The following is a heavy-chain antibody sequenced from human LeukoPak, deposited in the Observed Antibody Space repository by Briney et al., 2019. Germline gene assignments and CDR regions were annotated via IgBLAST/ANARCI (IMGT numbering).Heavy chain of an antibody. V-gene: IGHV4-61*02. CDR2: IYTSGST. CDR1: GGSISSGSHY. J-gene: IGHJ4*02. D-gene: IGHD7-27*01. CDR3: ARGTGDQNPLGY. Sequence: SETLSLTCTVSGGSISSGSHYWSWIRQPAGKGLEWIGRIYTSGSTNYNPSLKSRVTISVDTSKNQFSLKLSSVTAADTAVYYCARGTGDQNPLGYWGQGTLVTVSS.